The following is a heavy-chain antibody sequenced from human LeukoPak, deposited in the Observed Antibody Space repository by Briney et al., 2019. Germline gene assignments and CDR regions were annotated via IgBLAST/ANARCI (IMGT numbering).Heavy chain of an antibody. CDR3: ARDQTPDGMDV. CDR2: INPVGGST. J-gene: IGHJ6*02. CDR1: GYTFTSYY. Sequence: ASVKVSFKAAGYTFTSYYMHWVRQAPGQGLGWMGIINPVGGSTSYAQKFQGRGTMTRDTSTSTVYMELSSLRSEDTAVYYCARDQTPDGMDVWGQGTTVTVSS. V-gene: IGHV1-46*01.